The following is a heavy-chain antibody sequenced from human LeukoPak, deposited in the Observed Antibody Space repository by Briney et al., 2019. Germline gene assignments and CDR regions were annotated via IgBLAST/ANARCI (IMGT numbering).Heavy chain of an antibody. CDR3: AKTVRGYCSSTSCYGAHFDY. D-gene: IGHD2-2*01. J-gene: IGHJ4*02. CDR2: VSGSGGTT. V-gene: IGHV3-23*01. Sequence: GGSLRLSCAASGFTFITYAMSWVRQAPGKGLEWVSAVSGSGGTTYYADSVKGRFTISRDNSKNTLYLQMNSLRAEDTAVYYCAKTVRGYCSSTSCYGAHFDYWGQGTLVTVSS. CDR1: GFTFITYA.